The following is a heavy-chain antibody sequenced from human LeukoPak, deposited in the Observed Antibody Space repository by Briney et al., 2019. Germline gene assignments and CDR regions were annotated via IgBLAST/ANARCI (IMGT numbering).Heavy chain of an antibody. Sequence: SETLSLTCAVSGGSISSSNWWSWVRQPPGKGLEWIGEIYHSGSTNYNPSLKSRVTISVDKSKNQFSLKLSYVTAADTAVYYCARHVDIVATTFDYWGQGTLVTVSS. D-gene: IGHD5-12*01. J-gene: IGHJ4*02. CDR2: IYHSGST. CDR3: ARHVDIVATTFDY. V-gene: IGHV4-4*02. CDR1: GGSISSSNW.